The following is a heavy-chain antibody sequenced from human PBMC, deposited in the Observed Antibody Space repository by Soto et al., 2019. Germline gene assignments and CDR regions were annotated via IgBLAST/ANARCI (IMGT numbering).Heavy chain of an antibody. D-gene: IGHD3-3*01. CDR1: GYSFTSYW. J-gene: IGHJ6*02. CDR3: ASLSRYDFWSGYPNPEYYYYGMDV. CDR2: IYPGGSDT. Sequence: GESLKISCKGSGYSFTSYWIGWVRQVPGKGLEWMGIIYPGGSDTRYSPSFRGQFTISADKSSSTAYLQWRSMKASDTAMYYCASLSRYDFWSGYPNPEYYYYGMDVWGQGTTVTVSS. V-gene: IGHV5-51*01.